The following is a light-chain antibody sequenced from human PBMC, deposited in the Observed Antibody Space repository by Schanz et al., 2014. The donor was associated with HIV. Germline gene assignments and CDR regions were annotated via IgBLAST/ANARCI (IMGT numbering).Light chain of an antibody. V-gene: IGKV3-11*01. CDR2: DAS. CDR3: QQRSNWSGVT. Sequence: ENVMTQSPATLSVSPGERATLTCRASQSFSTNLAWYQQKPGQAPRLLIYDASNRATGIPARFSGSGSGTDFTLTISSLEPEDFAVYYCQQRSNWSGVTFGGGTKVEIK. J-gene: IGKJ4*01. CDR1: QSFSTN.